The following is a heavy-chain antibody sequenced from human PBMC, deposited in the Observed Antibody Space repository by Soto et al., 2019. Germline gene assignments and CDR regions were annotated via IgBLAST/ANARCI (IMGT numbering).Heavy chain of an antibody. CDR2: INPSGGST. J-gene: IGHJ6*02. Sequence: QVQLVQSGAEVKKPGASVKVSCKASGYTFTSYYMHWVRQAPGQGLEWMGIINPSGGSTSYAQKFQGRVTMTRPKSTSTVSMQLSSLRSEDTAVYYCARDRISSGFFSYYYGMDVWGQGTPVTVSS. CDR3: ARDRISSGFFSYYYGMDV. D-gene: IGHD6-19*01. V-gene: IGHV1-46*01. CDR1: GYTFTSYY.